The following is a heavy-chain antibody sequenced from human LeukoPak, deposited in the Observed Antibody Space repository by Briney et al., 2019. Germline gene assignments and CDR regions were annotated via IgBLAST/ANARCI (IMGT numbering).Heavy chain of an antibody. CDR2: INPSGGST. V-gene: IGHV1-46*01. CDR3: ARDQYDILTGYCPGCYHYMDV. J-gene: IGHJ6*03. CDR1: GYTFTSYY. D-gene: IGHD3-9*01. Sequence: GASVKVSCKASGYTFTSYYMHWVRQAPGQGLEWMGIINPSGGSTSYAQKFQGRVTMTRDMSTSAVYMELSSLRSEDTAVYYCARDQYDILTGYCPGCYHYMDVWGKGTTVTVSS.